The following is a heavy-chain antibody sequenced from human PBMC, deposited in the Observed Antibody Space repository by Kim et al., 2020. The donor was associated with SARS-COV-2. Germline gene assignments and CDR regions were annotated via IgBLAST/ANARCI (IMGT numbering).Heavy chain of an antibody. CDR3: ARGESRGNPYSSSWFLNYYYYGMDV. D-gene: IGHD6-13*01. CDR1: GFTFSSYS. CDR2: ISSSSSTI. Sequence: GGSLRLSCAASGFTFSSYSMNWVRQAPGKGLEWVSYISSSSSTIYYADSVKGRFTISRDNAKNSLYLQMNSLRDEDTAVYYCARGESRGNPYSSSWFLNYYYYGMDVWGQGTTVTVSS. J-gene: IGHJ6*02. V-gene: IGHV3-48*02.